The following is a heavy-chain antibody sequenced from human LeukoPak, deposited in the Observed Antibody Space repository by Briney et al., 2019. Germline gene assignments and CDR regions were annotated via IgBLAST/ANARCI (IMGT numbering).Heavy chain of an antibody. CDR1: GFTFSSYA. D-gene: IGHD5-18*01. CDR2: ISYDGNNK. CDR3: ARDLQQLWLRGFEY. Sequence: GGSLRLSCAASGFTFSSYAMHWVRQAPGKGLEWVAVISYDGNNKYYADSVKGQFTISRDNSKNTLYLQMNSLRAEDTAVYYCARDLQQLWLRGFEYWGQGTLITVSS. V-gene: IGHV3-30-3*01. J-gene: IGHJ4*02.